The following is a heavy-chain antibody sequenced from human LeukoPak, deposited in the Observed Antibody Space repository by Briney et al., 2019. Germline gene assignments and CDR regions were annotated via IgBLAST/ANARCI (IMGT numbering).Heavy chain of an antibody. Sequence: GGSLRLSCAASGFTFSSYWVHWVRQAPGKGLVWVSRINSDGSSTSYADSVKGRFTISRDNAKNTLYLQMNSLRAEDTAVYYCARGPQWEPFDYWGQGTPVTVSS. V-gene: IGHV3-74*01. J-gene: IGHJ4*02. D-gene: IGHD1-26*01. CDR2: INSDGSST. CDR3: ARGPQWEPFDY. CDR1: GFTFSSYW.